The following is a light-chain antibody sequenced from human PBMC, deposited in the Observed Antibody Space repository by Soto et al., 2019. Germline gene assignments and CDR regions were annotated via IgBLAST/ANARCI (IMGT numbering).Light chain of an antibody. Sequence: EIVLTQSPGTMSLSPVEIATLSCRASQSVRSNLAWYQQKPGQAPRLLIYDASSRATGIPDRFSGGGSGTDFTLTISRLEPEDFAVYYCQQFSSYPLTFGGGTKGDIK. V-gene: IGKV3-20*01. CDR3: QQFSSYPLT. CDR2: DAS. CDR1: QSVRSN. J-gene: IGKJ4*01.